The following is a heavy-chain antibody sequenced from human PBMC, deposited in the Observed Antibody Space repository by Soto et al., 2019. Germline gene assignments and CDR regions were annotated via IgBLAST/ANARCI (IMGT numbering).Heavy chain of an antibody. CDR1: GFSFGSYA. V-gene: IGHV3-23*01. CDR3: ARWSYLDY. J-gene: IGHJ4*02. CDR2: ISGSDGKT. D-gene: IGHD3-3*01. Sequence: GGSLRLSCAACGFSFGSYALSWVRQAPGKGLEWVSTISGSDGKTFYADSVKGRFSISRDTSQSTLYLQMNSLRADDTAMYYCARWSYLDYWGQGTRVTVSS.